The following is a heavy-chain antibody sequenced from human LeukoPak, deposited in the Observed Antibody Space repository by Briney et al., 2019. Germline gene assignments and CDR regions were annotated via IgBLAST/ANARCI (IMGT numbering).Heavy chain of an antibody. CDR2: ISSISSTI. V-gene: IGHV3-48*01. J-gene: IGHJ1*01. CDR3: ARLSPCGWYGYFQQ. D-gene: IGHD6-19*01. CDR1: GFTFSSYS. Sequence: PGGSLRLSCTASGFTFSSYSMTWVRQAPGKGLEWVSYISSISSTIYYADSVKGRFTISRDNAKNSLYLQMNSLRAEDTAVYYCARLSPCGWYGYFQQWGQGTRVTVSA.